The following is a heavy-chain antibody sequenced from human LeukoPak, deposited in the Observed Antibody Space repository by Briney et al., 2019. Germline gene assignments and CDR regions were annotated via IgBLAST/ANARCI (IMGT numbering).Heavy chain of an antibody. J-gene: IGHJ4*02. CDR3: ARGVIVGATTLDY. V-gene: IGHV3-7*05. CDR2: IKQDGSEK. D-gene: IGHD1-26*01. Sequence: PGGSLRLSCAASGFTFRNYWMSWVRQAPGKGLEWVANIKQDGSEKYFVDSVKGRFTISRDNAKNSLYLQMNSLRAEDAAVYYCARGVIVGATTLDYWGQGTLVTVSS. CDR1: GFTFRNYW.